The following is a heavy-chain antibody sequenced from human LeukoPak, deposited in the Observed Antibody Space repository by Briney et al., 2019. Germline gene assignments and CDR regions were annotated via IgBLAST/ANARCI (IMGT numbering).Heavy chain of an antibody. CDR2: ISSSGSIT. V-gene: IGHV3-48*01. CDR1: GFTLSIHN. J-gene: IGHJ3*02. D-gene: IGHD3-10*01. CDR3: ARPGITAFDI. Sequence: GGSLRLSCVASGFTLSIHNVNWVRQAPGKGLEWVSHISSSGSITYYGDSVKGRITISRDNAKNSVSLYMNSLRAEDSAVYYCARPGITAFDIWGQGTMVTVSS.